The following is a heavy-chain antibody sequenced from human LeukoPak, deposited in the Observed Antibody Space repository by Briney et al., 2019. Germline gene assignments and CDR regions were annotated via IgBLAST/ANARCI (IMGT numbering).Heavy chain of an antibody. Sequence: PGGSLRLXCAASGFTVSSNYMNWVRQAPGKGLEWVSVIYSGGSTYYADSVKGRFTISRDNSKNTLYLQMNSLRVEDTAVYYCARDYYRGAFDIWGRGTMVTVSS. J-gene: IGHJ3*02. CDR2: IYSGGST. D-gene: IGHD3-22*01. CDR1: GFTVSSNY. CDR3: ARDYYRGAFDI. V-gene: IGHV3-53*01.